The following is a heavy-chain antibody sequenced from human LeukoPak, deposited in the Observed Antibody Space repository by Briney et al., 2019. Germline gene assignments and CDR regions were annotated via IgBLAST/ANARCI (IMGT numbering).Heavy chain of an antibody. D-gene: IGHD6-13*01. CDR3: AFSALVRGITY. CDR1: GFTVSSNY. V-gene: IGHV3-66*01. J-gene: IGHJ4*02. Sequence: GGSLRLSCAASGFTVSSNYMSWVRQAPGKGLEWVSVIYSGGSTYYADSVKGRFTISRDNSKNTLYLQMNSLRAEDTAVYYCAFSALVRGITYWGQGTLVTVSS. CDR2: IYSGGST.